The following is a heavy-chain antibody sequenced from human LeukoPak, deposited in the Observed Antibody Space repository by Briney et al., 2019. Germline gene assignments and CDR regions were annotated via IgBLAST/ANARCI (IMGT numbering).Heavy chain of an antibody. CDR2: IYYSGST. CDR3: ARDLRYGSGSYYWFDP. CDR1: GGSISSYY. Sequence: SETLSLTCTVSGGSISSYYWSWIRQPPGKGLEWIGYIYYSGSTNYNPSLKSRVTISVDTSKNQLSPKLSSVTAADTAVYYCARDLRYGSGSYYWFDPWGQGTLVTVSS. J-gene: IGHJ5*02. V-gene: IGHV4-59*01. D-gene: IGHD3-10*01.